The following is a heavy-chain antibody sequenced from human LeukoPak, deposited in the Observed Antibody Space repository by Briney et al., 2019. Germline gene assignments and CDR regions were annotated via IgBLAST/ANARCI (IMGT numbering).Heavy chain of an antibody. Sequence: SETLSLTCTVSGGSISSSSYYWGWIRQPPGKGLEWIGSIYYSGSTYYNPSLKSRVTISVDTSKNQFSLKLSSVTAADTAVYYCARVPVDYVWGREFEVGGDYWGQGTLVTVSS. D-gene: IGHD3-16*01. J-gene: IGHJ4*02. V-gene: IGHV4-39*07. CDR2: IYYSGST. CDR3: ARVPVDYVWGREFEVGGDY. CDR1: GGSISSSSYY.